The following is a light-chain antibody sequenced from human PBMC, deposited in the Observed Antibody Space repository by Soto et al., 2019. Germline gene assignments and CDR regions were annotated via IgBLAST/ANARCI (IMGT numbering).Light chain of an antibody. CDR1: QSVSSSY. CDR3: HQYVRSLT. Sequence: EIVLTQSPGTLSLSPGERATLSCRASQSVSSSYLAWYQQKPGQAPRLLIYGASTRATGIPDRFSGSGSGTDFTLTIRRLEPEDFAVYYCHQYVRSLTFGPGTKVDIK. CDR2: GAS. V-gene: IGKV3-20*01. J-gene: IGKJ3*01.